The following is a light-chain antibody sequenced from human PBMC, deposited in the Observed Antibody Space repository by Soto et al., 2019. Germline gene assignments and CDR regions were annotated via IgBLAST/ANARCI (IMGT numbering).Light chain of an antibody. CDR2: DVS. Sequence: QSALTPPASVSGSPGQSITIACSGTSSDVGTYNFVSWYQQHPGKAPKLMFFDVSNRPSGVSDRFSGSKSGNTAYLTISGLQAEDEADYYCSSYTSTNTRVVFGGGTKLTVL. CDR1: SSDVGTYNF. CDR3: SSYTSTNTRVV. J-gene: IGLJ2*01. V-gene: IGLV2-14*03.